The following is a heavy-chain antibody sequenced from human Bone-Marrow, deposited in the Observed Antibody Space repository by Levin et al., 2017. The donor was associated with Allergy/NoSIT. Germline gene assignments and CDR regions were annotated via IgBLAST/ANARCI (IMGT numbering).Heavy chain of an antibody. CDR1: GFSFSTYT. CDR3: ARGGGSQKGGLDV. D-gene: IGHD3-10*01. J-gene: IGHJ6*02. Sequence: GESLKISCAASGFSFSTYTMHWVRQAPGKGLEWVSSIRSAGTYIHYADSVKGRFTISRDNANNSLSLQMSSLRAEDPALYYCARGGGSQKGGLDVWGQGTTVTVSS. CDR2: IRSAGTYI. V-gene: IGHV3-21*01.